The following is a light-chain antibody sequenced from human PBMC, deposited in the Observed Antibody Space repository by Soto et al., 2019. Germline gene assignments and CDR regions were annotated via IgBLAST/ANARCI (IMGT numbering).Light chain of an antibody. V-gene: IGLV2-23*02. CDR3: CSYAGSSMFV. CDR2: EVV. J-gene: IGLJ2*01. Sequence: QSALTQPASVSGSPGQSITISCTGSSSDVGTYNLVSWYQHHPGKAPKLMMSEVVKRPSGVSNRFSGSKSGNTASLTISGLQAEDEADYYCCSYAGSSMFVFGGGTKLTVL. CDR1: SSDVGTYNL.